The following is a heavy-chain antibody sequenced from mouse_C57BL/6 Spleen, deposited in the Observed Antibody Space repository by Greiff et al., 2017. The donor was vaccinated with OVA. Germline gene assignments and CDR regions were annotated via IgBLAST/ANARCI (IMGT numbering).Heavy chain of an antibody. CDR2: ISGGGGNT. CDR1: GFTFSSYT. Sequence: EVQGVESGGGLVKPGGSLKLSCAASGFTFSSYTMSWVRQTPEKRLEWVATISGGGGNTYYPDSVKGRFTISRDNAKNTLYLQMSSLRSEDTALYYCARGGLRPDAMDYWGQGTSVTVSS. CDR3: ARGGLRPDAMDY. D-gene: IGHD2-2*01. V-gene: IGHV5-9*01. J-gene: IGHJ4*01.